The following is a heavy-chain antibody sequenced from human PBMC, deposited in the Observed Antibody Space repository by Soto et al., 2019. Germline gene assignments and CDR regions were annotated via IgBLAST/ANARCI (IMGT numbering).Heavy chain of an antibody. V-gene: IGHV3-30-3*01. CDR1: GFTFSSYA. Sequence: QVQLVESGGGVVQPGRSLRLSCAASGFTFSSYAMHWVRQAPGKGLEWVAVISYDGSNKYYADSVKGRFTISRDNSKNTLYLHMNSLRAEDTAVYYCASPPEHYYDSSGYYFDYWGQGTLVTVSS. J-gene: IGHJ4*02. D-gene: IGHD3-22*01. CDR2: ISYDGSNK. CDR3: ASPPEHYYDSSGYYFDY.